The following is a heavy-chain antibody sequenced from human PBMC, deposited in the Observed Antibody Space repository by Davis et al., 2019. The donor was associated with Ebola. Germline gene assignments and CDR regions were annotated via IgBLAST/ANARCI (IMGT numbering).Heavy chain of an antibody. J-gene: IGHJ4*02. CDR3: ARKTTFAY. CDR1: GFTFDDYA. CDR2: ISWNSGSI. Sequence: SLKISCAASGFTFDDYALHWVRQAPGKGLEWVSGISWNSGSIGYADSVKGRFTISRDNAKNSLYLQMNSLRAEDTAVYYCARKTTFAYWGQGTLVTVSS. V-gene: IGHV3-9*01. D-gene: IGHD1-1*01.